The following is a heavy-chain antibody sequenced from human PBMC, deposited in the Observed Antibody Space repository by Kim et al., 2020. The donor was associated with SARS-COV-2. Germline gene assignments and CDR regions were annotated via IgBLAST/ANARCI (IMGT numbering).Heavy chain of an antibody. J-gene: IGHJ4*02. D-gene: IGHD1-26*01. V-gene: IGHV3-30*01. CDR3: ARGYSGSSRSYFDY. Sequence: ADSVKGRFTISRDNSKNTLYLQMNSLRAEDTAVYYCARGYSGSSRSYFDYWGQGTLVTVSS.